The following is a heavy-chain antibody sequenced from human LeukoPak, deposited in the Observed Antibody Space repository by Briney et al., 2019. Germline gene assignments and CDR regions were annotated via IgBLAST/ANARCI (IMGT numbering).Heavy chain of an antibody. J-gene: IGHJ4*02. Sequence: SETLSLTCIVSSGSISSSNYYWGWIRQPPGKGLEWIGSIYYSGSTYYNPSLKSRVTISVDTSKNQFSLKLSSVTAADTAVYYCAREIVVVPAAYDYWGQGTLVTVSS. D-gene: IGHD2-2*01. V-gene: IGHV4-39*07. CDR1: SGSISSSNYY. CDR3: AREIVVVPAAYDY. CDR2: IYYSGST.